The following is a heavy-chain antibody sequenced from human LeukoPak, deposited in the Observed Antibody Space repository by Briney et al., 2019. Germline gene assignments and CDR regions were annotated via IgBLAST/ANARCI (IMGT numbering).Heavy chain of an antibody. V-gene: IGHV1-46*01. J-gene: IGHJ5*02. CDR1: GYTFTSNY. Sequence: GASVKVSCKALGYTFTSNYMHWERQAPGQGPEWMGVISPSGGSTTYTQKFLGRVTLTRDMSTSTDYLELSSLRSEDTAVYYCARDNSVRDEAWWFNPWGQGTLVTVSS. D-gene: IGHD5-24*01. CDR2: ISPSGGST. CDR3: ARDNSVRDEAWWFNP.